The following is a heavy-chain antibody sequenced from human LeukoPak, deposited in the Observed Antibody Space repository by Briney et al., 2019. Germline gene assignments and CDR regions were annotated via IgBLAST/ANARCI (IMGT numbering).Heavy chain of an antibody. Sequence: PSETLSLTCTVSGASISSSSFYWGWIRQPPGKGLEWIGSIYYSGTTYYNPPLKSRVTMSVGTSKNQFSLNLRSATATDTAIYYCVRLVGTASYYFDYWGQGSLVTVSS. J-gene: IGHJ4*02. V-gene: IGHV4-39*01. D-gene: IGHD6-19*01. CDR2: IYYSGTT. CDR1: GASISSSSFY. CDR3: VRLVGTASYYFDY.